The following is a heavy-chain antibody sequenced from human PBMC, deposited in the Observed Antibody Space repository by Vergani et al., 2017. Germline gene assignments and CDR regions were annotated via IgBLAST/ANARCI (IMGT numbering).Heavy chain of an antibody. Sequence: QVQLQESGPGLVKPSQTLSLTCTVSGGSISSGDYYWSWIRQPPGKGLEWIGYIYYSGSTYYNPSLKSRVTISVDTSKNQFSLKLSSVTAADTAVYYCARVAYYDSSGYPFDAFDIWGQGTMVTVSS. CDR2: IYYSGST. CDR3: ARVAYYDSSGYPFDAFDI. D-gene: IGHD3-22*01. V-gene: IGHV4-30-4*01. CDR1: GGSISSGDYY. J-gene: IGHJ3*02.